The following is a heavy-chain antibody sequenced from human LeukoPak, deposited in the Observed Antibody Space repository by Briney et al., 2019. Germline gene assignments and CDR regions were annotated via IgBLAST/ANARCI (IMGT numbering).Heavy chain of an antibody. J-gene: IGHJ6*03. CDR1: GFTFDDYG. Sequence: GGSLRLSCAASGFTFDDYGMSWVRQAPGKGLEWVSGINWNGGSTGYADSVKGRFTISRDNAKNSLYLQMNSLRAEDTALYYCARDQVMSVIAAAGTHPNYYYYYYMDVWGKGTTVTVSS. CDR2: INWNGGST. V-gene: IGHV3-20*04. D-gene: IGHD6-13*01. CDR3: ARDQVMSVIAAAGTHPNYYYYYYMDV.